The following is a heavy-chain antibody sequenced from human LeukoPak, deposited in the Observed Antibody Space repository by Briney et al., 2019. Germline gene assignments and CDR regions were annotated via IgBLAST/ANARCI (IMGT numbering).Heavy chain of an antibody. J-gene: IGHJ4*02. Sequence: GGSLRLSCAASGFTFTSYTINWVRQAPGKGLEWVSAISGSGGSTYYADSVKGRFTISRDNSKNTLYLQMNSLRAEDTAVYYCAKGGTMIVVVTPFDYWGQGTLVTVSS. V-gene: IGHV3-23*01. CDR2: ISGSGGST. D-gene: IGHD3-22*01. CDR1: GFTFTSYT. CDR3: AKGGTMIVVVTPFDY.